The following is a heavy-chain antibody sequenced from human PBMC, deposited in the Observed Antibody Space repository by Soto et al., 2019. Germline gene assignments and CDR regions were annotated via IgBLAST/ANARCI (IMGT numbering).Heavy chain of an antibody. CDR3: SRSPGRENWFDP. CDR2: IYYSGST. Sequence: SETLSLTCTVSGGSVSSGSYYWSWIRQPPGKGLEWIGYIYYSGSTNYNPSLKSRVTISVDTSKNQFSLKLSSVTAADTAVYYCSRSPGRENWFDPWGQGTLVTVSS. J-gene: IGHJ5*02. D-gene: IGHD1-26*01. V-gene: IGHV4-61*01. CDR1: GGSVSSGSYY.